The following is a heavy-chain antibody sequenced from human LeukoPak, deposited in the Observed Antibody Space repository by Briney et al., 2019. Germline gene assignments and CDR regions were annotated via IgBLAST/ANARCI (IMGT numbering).Heavy chain of an antibody. CDR3: ARLADYGNYGPREYLDF. V-gene: IGHV3-48*03. CDR1: GFTFSSYE. D-gene: IGHD4-11*01. CDR2: ISSSGSAI. Sequence: GGSLRLSCAASGFTFSSYEMNWVRQAPGEGLEWLSYISSSGSAIYYATSVKDRFTISRDNAKTSLYLQMNSLRAEDTAVYYCARLADYGNYGPREYLDFWGQGTLVTVSS. J-gene: IGHJ4*02.